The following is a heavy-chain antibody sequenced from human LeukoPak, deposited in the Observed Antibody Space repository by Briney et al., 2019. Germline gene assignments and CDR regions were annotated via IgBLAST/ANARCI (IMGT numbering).Heavy chain of an antibody. J-gene: IGHJ4*02. CDR1: GGSLSGYY. V-gene: IGHV4-34*01. D-gene: IGHD3-16*01. Sequence: PSETLSLTCGVYGGSLSGYYLSWIRQSPGKGLEWIGEIHPHGTTFYSPSLKSRVTISLDTSKNQFSLNLLSVTAADTAVYFCSRGTDLYKGGNYRGQGTLVTVSS. CDR3: SRGTDLYKGGNY. CDR2: IHPHGTT.